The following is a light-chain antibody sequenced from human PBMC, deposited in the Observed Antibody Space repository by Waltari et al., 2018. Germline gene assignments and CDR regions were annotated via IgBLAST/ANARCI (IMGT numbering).Light chain of an antibody. J-gene: IGLJ1*01. CDR3: SSCTTSNTVV. Sequence: QSALTQPASVSGSPGQSIAISCTGTSSDLGSYNYVSWYQQHPGKAPQLMIYEVSNRPSGVSDRFSGSKSGNTASLTISGLQAEDEADYYCSSCTTSNTVVFGTGTKVTVL. CDR1: SSDLGSYNY. CDR2: EVS. V-gene: IGLV2-14*01.